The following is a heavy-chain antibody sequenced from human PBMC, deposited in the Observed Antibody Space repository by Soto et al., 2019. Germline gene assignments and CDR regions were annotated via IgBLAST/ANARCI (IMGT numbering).Heavy chain of an antibody. CDR2: ISTTSAYM. CDR1: GFTFSSYT. CDR3: ARGVSGDYTQQSVDY. J-gene: IGHJ4*02. Sequence: EVQLVESGGGLVKPGGSLRLSCTASGFTFSSYTMNWVRHAPGEGLEWVSAISTTSAYMWCAESAKGRFTLSSDNAKNSLYLQRNSLIAEDTAVYYCARGVSGDYTQQSVDYCGQGTLVTVSS. V-gene: IGHV3-21*02. D-gene: IGHD4-17*01.